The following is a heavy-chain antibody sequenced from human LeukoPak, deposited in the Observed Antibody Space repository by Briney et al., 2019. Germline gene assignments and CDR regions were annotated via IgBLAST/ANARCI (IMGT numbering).Heavy chain of an antibody. Sequence: PSETLSLTCTVSGGSISSGSYYWSWIRQPAGKGLQWIGRIYTSGSTNYNPSLKSRVTISVDTSKNQFSLKLSSVTAADTAVYYCARESRIAARGNQKSALSDYWGQGTLVTVSS. V-gene: IGHV4-61*02. D-gene: IGHD6-6*01. J-gene: IGHJ4*02. CDR3: ARESRIAARGNQKSALSDY. CDR2: IYTSGST. CDR1: GGSISSGSYY.